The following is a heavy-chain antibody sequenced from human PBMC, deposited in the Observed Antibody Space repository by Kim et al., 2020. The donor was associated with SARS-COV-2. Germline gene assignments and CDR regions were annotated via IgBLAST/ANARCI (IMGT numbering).Heavy chain of an antibody. D-gene: IGHD5-12*01. Sequence: GASLQISCKGSGYSFTSYWIGWVRQMPGKGLEWMGIIYTGDSDTRYSPSFQGQVTISADKSSSTAYLQWSSLKASDTAMYYCARKATITGWFDPWGQGTLVTVSS. V-gene: IGHV5-51*01. J-gene: IGHJ5*02. CDR1: GYSFTSYW. CDR3: ARKATITGWFDP. CDR2: IYTGDSDT.